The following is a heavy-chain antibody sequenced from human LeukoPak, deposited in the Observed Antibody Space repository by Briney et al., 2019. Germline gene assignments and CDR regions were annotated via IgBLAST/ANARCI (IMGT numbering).Heavy chain of an antibody. CDR2: IKEDGSAK. V-gene: IGHV3-7*05. Sequence: GGALRLSCAASGFIFSSYWMNWVRQAPGKGLEWVANIKEDGSAKYYVDSVKGRFTISRDNAKNSLYLQMNSLRAEDTAVYYCVMDMDVWGQGTTVTVFS. CDR3: VMDMDV. J-gene: IGHJ6*02. CDR1: GFIFSSYW.